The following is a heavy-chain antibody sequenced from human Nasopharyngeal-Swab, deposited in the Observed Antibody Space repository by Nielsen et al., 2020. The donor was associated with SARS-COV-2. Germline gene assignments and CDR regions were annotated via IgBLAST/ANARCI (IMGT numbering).Heavy chain of an antibody. V-gene: IGHV5-51*01. Sequence: GESLKISCKGSGYSFTSYWIGWVRQMPGKGLGWMGIIYPGDSDTRYSPSFQGQVTISADKSISTARLQWSSLKASDTAMYYCARTYCGGDCLETFDYWGQGTLVTVSS. CDR1: GYSFTSYW. CDR2: IYPGDSDT. CDR3: ARTYCGGDCLETFDY. D-gene: IGHD2-21*02. J-gene: IGHJ4*02.